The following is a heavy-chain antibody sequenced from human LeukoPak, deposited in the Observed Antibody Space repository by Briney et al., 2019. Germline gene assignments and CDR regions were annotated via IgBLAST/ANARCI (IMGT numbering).Heavy chain of an antibody. Sequence: GGSLRLSCAASGFTFSSYAMSWVRQAPGKGLEWVSAISGSGGSTYYADSVKGRFTISRDNAKNSLYLQMNSLRAEDTAVYYCAREGSDWNYYYYMDVWGKGITVTISS. V-gene: IGHV3-23*01. CDR1: GFTFSSYA. J-gene: IGHJ6*03. CDR3: AREGSDWNYYYYMDV. D-gene: IGHD6-19*01. CDR2: ISGSGGST.